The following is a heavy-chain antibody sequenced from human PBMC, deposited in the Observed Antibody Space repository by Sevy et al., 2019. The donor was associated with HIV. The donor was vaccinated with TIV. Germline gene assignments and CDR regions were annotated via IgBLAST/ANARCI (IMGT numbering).Heavy chain of an antibody. CDR1: GFTFSSYG. Sequence: GGSLRLSCAASGFTFSSYGMHWVRQAPGKGLEWVAFIRYDGSNKYYADSVKGRVTISRDNSKNTLYLQMNSLRAEDTAVYYCAKDPITVMNYYYGMDVWGQGTTVTVSS. CDR2: IRYDGSNK. CDR3: AKDPITVMNYYYGMDV. V-gene: IGHV3-30*02. J-gene: IGHJ6*02. D-gene: IGHD3-16*01.